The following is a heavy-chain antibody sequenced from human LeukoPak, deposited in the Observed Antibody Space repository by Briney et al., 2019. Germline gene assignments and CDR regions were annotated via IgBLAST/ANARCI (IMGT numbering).Heavy chain of an antibody. CDR2: IRYDGSNK. Sequence: GGSLRLSCAASGFTFSSYGMHWVRQAPGKGLEGVAFIRYDGSNKYYADSVKGRFTISRDNSKNTLYLQMNSLRAEDTAVYYCAKDPYSGSYFYYFDYWGQGTLVTVSS. J-gene: IGHJ4*02. V-gene: IGHV3-30*02. CDR3: AKDPYSGSYFYYFDY. D-gene: IGHD1-26*01. CDR1: GFTFSSYG.